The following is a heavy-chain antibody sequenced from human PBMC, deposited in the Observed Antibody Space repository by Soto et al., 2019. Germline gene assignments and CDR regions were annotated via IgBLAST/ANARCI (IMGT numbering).Heavy chain of an antibody. CDR2: INHSGST. J-gene: IGHJ6*02. CDR1: GGSLSGYY. Sequence: SETLSLTCAVYGGSLSGYYWSWIRQPPGKGLEWIGEINHSGSTNYNPSLKSRVTISVDTSKNQFSLKLSSVTAADTAVYYCAREVGCSGGSCYSVKYYYYYGMDVWGQGTTVTVSS. CDR3: AREVGCSGGSCYSVKYYYYYGMDV. V-gene: IGHV4-34*01. D-gene: IGHD2-15*01.